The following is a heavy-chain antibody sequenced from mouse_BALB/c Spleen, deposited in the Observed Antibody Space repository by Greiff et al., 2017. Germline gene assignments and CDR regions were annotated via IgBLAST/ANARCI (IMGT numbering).Heavy chain of an antibody. CDR3: ARVKTLYYGNYDSAMDY. D-gene: IGHD2-1*01. V-gene: IGHV2-6-4*01. CDR1: GFSLSRYS. J-gene: IGHJ4*01. CDR2: IWGGGST. Sequence: VQVVESGPGLVAPSQSLSITCTVSGFSLSRYSVHWVRQPPGKGLEWLGMIWGGGSTDYNSALKSRLSISKDNSKSQVFLKMNSLQTDDTAMYYCARVKTLYYGNYDSAMDYWGQGTSVTVSS.